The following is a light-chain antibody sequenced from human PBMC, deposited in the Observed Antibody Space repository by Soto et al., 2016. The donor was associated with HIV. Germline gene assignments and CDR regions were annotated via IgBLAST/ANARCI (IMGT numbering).Light chain of an antibody. CDR3: MQALQTPYT. J-gene: IGKJ2*01. Sequence: DIVMTQSPLSLPVTPGEPASISCRSSQGLLHSNGYNYLDWYLQKPGQSPQLLIYLGSNRASGVPDRFSGSGSGTDFTLKINRVEAEDVGVYYCMQALQTPYTFGQGTKLEIK. CDR1: QGLLHSNGYNY. V-gene: IGKV2-28*01. CDR2: LGS.